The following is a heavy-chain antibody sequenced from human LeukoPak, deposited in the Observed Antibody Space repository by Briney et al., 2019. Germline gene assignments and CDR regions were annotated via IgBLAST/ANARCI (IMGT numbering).Heavy chain of an antibody. D-gene: IGHD2-15*01. CDR2: INHSGST. V-gene: IGHV4-34*01. CDR1: GGSFSGYY. CDR3: ASGRVVVVAATSRGGWFDP. J-gene: IGHJ5*02. Sequence: SETLSLTCAVYGGSFSGYYWSWTRQPPGKGLEWIGEINHSGSTNYNPSLKSRVTISVDTSKNQFSLKLSSVTAADTAVYYCASGRVVVVAATSRGGWFDPWGQGTLATVSS.